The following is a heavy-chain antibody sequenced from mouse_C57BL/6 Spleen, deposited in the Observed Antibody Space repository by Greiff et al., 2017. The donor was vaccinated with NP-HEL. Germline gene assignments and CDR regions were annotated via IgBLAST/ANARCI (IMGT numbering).Heavy chain of an antibody. Sequence: VKLQQSGAELARPGASVKLSCKASGYTFTSYGISWVKQRTGQGLEWIGEIYPRSGNTYYNEKFKGKATLTADKSSSTAYMELRILTSEDSAVYCGAREEDGSSYLDAMDYWGQRTSVTVSS. J-gene: IGHJ4*01. CDR1: GYTFTSYG. CDR3: AREEDGSSYLDAMDY. CDR2: IYPRSGNT. D-gene: IGHD1-1*01. V-gene: IGHV1-81*01.